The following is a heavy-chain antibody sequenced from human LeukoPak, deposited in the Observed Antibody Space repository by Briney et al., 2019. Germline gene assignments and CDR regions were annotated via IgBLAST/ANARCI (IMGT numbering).Heavy chain of an antibody. V-gene: IGHV3-7*01. J-gene: IGHJ4*02. D-gene: IGHD6-13*01. Sequence: PGGSLRLSCAASGFTFTDYWMSWVRQAPGKGLEWVANIKGDETEIRYLDSVKGRFTISRDNAKNSLYLQMDSLRAKDTAVYYCARVGSSWDILDYWGQGTLVTVSS. CDR1: GFTFTDYW. CDR2: IKGDETEI. CDR3: ARVGSSWDILDY.